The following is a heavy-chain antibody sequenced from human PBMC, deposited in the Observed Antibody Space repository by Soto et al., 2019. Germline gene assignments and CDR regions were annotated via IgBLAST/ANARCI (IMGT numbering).Heavy chain of an antibody. V-gene: IGHV3-74*01. Sequence: GGTLRLSCAASGFTFSSYWMHWVRQAPGKGLVWVSRINSDGSSTSYADSVKGRFTISRDNAKNTLYLQMNSLRAEDTAVYYCAAYYDFWSGYYTPRIWGQGTMVTVSS. CDR1: GFTFSSYW. CDR3: AAYYDFWSGYYTPRI. D-gene: IGHD3-3*01. J-gene: IGHJ3*02. CDR2: INSDGSST.